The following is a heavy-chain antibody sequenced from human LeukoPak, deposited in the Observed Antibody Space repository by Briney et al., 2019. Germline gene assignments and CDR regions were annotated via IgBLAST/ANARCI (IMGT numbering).Heavy chain of an antibody. CDR3: AKDPFGGNLRGWFDP. V-gene: IGHV3-53*01. CDR2: IYSGGST. J-gene: IGHJ5*02. D-gene: IGHD4-23*01. Sequence: GGSLRLSCAASGFTVSSNYMSWVRQAPGKGLEWVSVIYSGGSTYYADSVKGRFTISRDNSENTLYLQMNSLRAEDTAVYYCAKDPFGGNLRGWFDPWGQGTLVTVSS. CDR1: GFTVSSNY.